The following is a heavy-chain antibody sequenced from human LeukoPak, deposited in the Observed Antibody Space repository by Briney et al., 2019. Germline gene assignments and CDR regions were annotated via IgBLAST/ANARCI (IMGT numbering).Heavy chain of an antibody. J-gene: IGHJ4*02. CDR3: AREISKYGGNSALDY. V-gene: IGHV4-59*01. CDR2: IYYSGST. D-gene: IGHD4-23*01. Sequence: SETLSLTCTVSGGSISSYYWSWIRQPPGRGLEWVGYIYYSGSTNYNPSLKSRVTISVDTSKNQFSLKLSSVTAADTAVYYCAREISKYGGNSALDYWGQGTLVTVSS. CDR1: GGSISSYY.